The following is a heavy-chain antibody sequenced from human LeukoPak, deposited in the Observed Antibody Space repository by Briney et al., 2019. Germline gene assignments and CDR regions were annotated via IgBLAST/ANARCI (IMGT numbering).Heavy chain of an antibody. D-gene: IGHD3-10*01. J-gene: IGHJ5*02. CDR2: IIPNSGGT. Sequence: ASVKVSCKASGYTFTGYYMHWVRQAPGQGLGWMGWIIPNSGGTNFAEKFRGRVTMTGDTSISTVYMELSSLRSDDTAVYYCTSENYYSSGTLNWFDTWGQGTLVTVSS. CDR1: GYTFTGYY. CDR3: TSENYYSSGTLNWFDT. V-gene: IGHV1-2*02.